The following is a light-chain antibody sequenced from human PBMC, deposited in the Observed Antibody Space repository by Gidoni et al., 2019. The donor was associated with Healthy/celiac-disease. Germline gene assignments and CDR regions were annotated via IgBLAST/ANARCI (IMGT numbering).Light chain of an antibody. J-gene: IGKJ4*01. Sequence: DILMTQSPDSLPVSLGERATINCKSSQSVLYSSNNKNYLAWYKQKPGQPPKLLIYWASTRESGVPDRFSGSGSGTDFTLTISSLQAEDVAVYYCQQYYSTPPLTFGGGTKVEIK. V-gene: IGKV4-1*01. CDR3: QQYYSTPPLT. CDR1: QSVLYSSNNKNY. CDR2: WAS.